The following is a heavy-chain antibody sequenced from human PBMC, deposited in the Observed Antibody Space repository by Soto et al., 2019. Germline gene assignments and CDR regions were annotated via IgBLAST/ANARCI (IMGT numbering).Heavy chain of an antibody. CDR3: ARDPLHDGYCSGGSCSGVDY. V-gene: IGHV4-61*01. D-gene: IGHD2-15*01. CDR1: GGSVSSGSYY. Sequence: SETLSLTCTVSGGSVSSGSYYWSWIQQPPGKGLEWIGYIYYSGSTNYNPSLKGRVTISVDTSKNQFSLKLSSVTAADTAVYYCARDPLHDGYCSGGSCSGVDYWGQGTLVTVSS. J-gene: IGHJ4*02. CDR2: IYYSGST.